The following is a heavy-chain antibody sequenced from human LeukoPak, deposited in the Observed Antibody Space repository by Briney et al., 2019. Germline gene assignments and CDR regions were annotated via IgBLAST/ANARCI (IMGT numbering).Heavy chain of an antibody. CDR1: GYTFTSYY. Sequence: ASVKVSCKASGYTFTSYYMHWVRQAPGQGLECMGIINPSGGSTSYAQKFQGRVTMTRDTSTSTVYMELSSLRSEDTAVYYCARGLRITMVRAYYYYYMDVWGKGTTVTVSS. V-gene: IGHV1-46*01. J-gene: IGHJ6*03. CDR2: INPSGGST. D-gene: IGHD3-10*01. CDR3: ARGLRITMVRAYYYYYMDV.